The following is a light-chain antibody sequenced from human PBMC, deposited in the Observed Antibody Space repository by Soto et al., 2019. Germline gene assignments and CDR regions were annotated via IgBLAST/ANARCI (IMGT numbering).Light chain of an antibody. CDR2: GAS. V-gene: IGKV3-15*01. CDR3: RHYNNWPWT. J-gene: IGKJ1*01. CDR1: HSVSSS. Sequence: EVVMTQSPATLSVSPGERATLSCRASHSVSSSLAWYQQKPGQAPRLLISGASTRAAGIPARFSGSGSGTEFTLTISSLQSQDFAVYYCRHYNNWPWTFGPGTKVDIX.